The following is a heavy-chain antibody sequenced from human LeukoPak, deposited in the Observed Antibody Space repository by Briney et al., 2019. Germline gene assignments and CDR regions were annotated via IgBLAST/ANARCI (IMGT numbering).Heavy chain of an antibody. CDR1: GGTFSRLA. J-gene: IGHJ4*02. CDR3: ARVGYCSSTSCHYFDY. V-gene: IGHV1-69*13. D-gene: IGHD2-2*01. Sequence: SVKVSCKASGGTFSRLAITWVRQAPGHGLEWMGGIIPIFGTANYAQKFQGRVTITADESTSTAYMELSSLRSEDTAVYYCARVGYCSSTSCHYFDYWGQGTLVTVSS. CDR2: IIPIFGTA.